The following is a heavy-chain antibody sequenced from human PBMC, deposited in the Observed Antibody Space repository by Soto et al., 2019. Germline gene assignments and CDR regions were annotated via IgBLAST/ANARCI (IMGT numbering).Heavy chain of an antibody. Sequence: GGSLRLSCAASGFTFSSYAMHWVRQAPGKGLEWVAVISYDGSNKYYADSVKGRFTISRDNSRNTLYLQMNSLSAEDTAVYYCARGGYIVVVTAPSYYYYGMDVWGQGTTVTASS. CDR2: ISYDGSNK. CDR1: GFTFSSYA. J-gene: IGHJ6*01. CDR3: ARGGYIVVVTAPSYYYYGMDV. D-gene: IGHD2-21*02. V-gene: IGHV3-30-3*01.